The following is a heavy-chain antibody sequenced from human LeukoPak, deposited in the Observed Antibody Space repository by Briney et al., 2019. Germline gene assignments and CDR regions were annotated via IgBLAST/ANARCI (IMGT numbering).Heavy chain of an antibody. CDR3: ARGSSAWGYDY. CDR1: GGSISYYY. D-gene: IGHD6-19*01. Sequence: SETLSLTCTVSGGSISYYYWHWIRQPPGKGLEWIRNVYNSGTTNYNPSLKSRVSISIDTSKNQFSLMLHSVTAADTAVYYCARGSSAWGYDYWGQGTLVTVSS. V-gene: IGHV4-59*01. J-gene: IGHJ4*02. CDR2: VYNSGTT.